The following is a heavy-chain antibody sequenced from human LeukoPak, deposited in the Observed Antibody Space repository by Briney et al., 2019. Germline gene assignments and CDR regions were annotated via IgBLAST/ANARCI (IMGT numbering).Heavy chain of an antibody. CDR1: GASVSSGGYF. Sequence: PSETLSLTCTVAGASVSSGGYFWNWIRQSPGKGLEWIGYIEYSGSTNYDPSFKSRVTISDDTSKNQISLRLTSVNFADTAIYFCARAAGGSRFNYLDYWGQGTLVTVAS. CDR2: IEYSGST. D-gene: IGHD6-13*01. CDR3: ARAAGGSRFNYLDY. J-gene: IGHJ4*02. V-gene: IGHV4-61*08.